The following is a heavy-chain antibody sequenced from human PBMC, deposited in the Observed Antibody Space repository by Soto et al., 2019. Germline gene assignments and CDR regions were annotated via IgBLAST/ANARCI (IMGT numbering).Heavy chain of an antibody. J-gene: IGHJ3*02. V-gene: IGHV1-18*04. CDR3: ARGRKGSWFDALDI. CDR1: GYTFTSHG. Sequence: ASVKVSCKASGYTFTSHGINWVRQAPGQGLEWMAWISGDNVNTNYAQKLQGRVTLTRDTSTNTAYMEMTDLRADDTAVYYCARGRKGSWFDALDIWGQGTMVTVSS. D-gene: IGHD3-10*01. CDR2: ISGDNVNT.